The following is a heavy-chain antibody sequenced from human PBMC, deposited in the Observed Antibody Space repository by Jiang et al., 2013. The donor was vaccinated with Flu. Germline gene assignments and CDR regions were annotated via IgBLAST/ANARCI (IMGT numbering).Heavy chain of an antibody. J-gene: IGHJ4*02. D-gene: IGHD6-13*01. Sequence: GSGLVKPSETLSLTCTVSGGSMSSYYWSWIRQPPGKGLEWIGYIYYSGSTNYSPSLKSRVTISKDTSKNQFSLNLRSVTAADTAVYYCARDSVPGIPVLDSWGQGTLVTVSS. CDR2: IYYSGST. CDR3: ARDSVPGIPVLDS. V-gene: IGHV4-59*01. CDR1: GGSMSSYY.